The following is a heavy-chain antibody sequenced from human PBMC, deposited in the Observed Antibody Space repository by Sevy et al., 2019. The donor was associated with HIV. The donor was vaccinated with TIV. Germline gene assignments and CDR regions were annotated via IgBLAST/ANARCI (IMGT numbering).Heavy chain of an antibody. CDR2: ISGRGGST. Sequence: GESLKISCAASGFTFSSYAMSWVRQAPGKGLEWVSAISGRGGSTYHADSVKGRFTISRDNSKNTLYLQMHSLRAEDTAVYYCAKDPRSFSMIVVVIMASDYWGQGTLVTVSS. CDR3: AKDPRSFSMIVVVIMASDY. D-gene: IGHD3-22*01. V-gene: IGHV3-23*01. CDR1: GFTFSSYA. J-gene: IGHJ4*02.